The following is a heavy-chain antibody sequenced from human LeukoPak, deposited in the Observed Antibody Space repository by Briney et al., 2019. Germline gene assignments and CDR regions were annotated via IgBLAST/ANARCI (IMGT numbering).Heavy chain of an antibody. V-gene: IGHV3-23*01. Sequence: PGGSLRLSCAASGFTFSLYGMSWVRQPPGKGLGWVSGISGNGSKTFYTRSVRGRFTISRDNSRNTVFLHLDSLRAEDTALYYCARLGDYGEYWGQGTLVTVSS. CDR1: GFTFSLYG. CDR2: ISGNGSKT. D-gene: IGHD4-17*01. J-gene: IGHJ4*02. CDR3: ARLGDYGEY.